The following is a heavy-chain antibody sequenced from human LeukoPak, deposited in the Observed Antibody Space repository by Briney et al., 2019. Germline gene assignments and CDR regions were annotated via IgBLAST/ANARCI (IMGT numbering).Heavy chain of an antibody. CDR2: IIPIFGTA. D-gene: IGHD5-12*01. CDR1: GGTFSSYA. V-gene: IGHV1-69*06. Sequence: GSSVKVSCKASGGTFSSYAISWVRQAPGQGLEWMGGIIPIFGTANYAQKFQGRVTITADKSTSTAYMELSSLRSEDTAVYYCARAPVDLVATLMGWGQGTLVTVSS. CDR3: ARAPVDLVATLMG. J-gene: IGHJ4*02.